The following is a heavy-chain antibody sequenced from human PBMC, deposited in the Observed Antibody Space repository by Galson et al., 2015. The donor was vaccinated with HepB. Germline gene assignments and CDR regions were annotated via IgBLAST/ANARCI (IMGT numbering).Heavy chain of an antibody. D-gene: IGHD3-16*01. CDR3: AKAGGGSSNWFFDL. CDR1: GFTFTTYP. J-gene: IGHJ2*01. Sequence: SLRLSCAGSGFTFTTYPMTWVRQAPGKGLEWVSAITGSGVTTYYADSVKGRFTISRDNSKNTLYLQMNSLRPEDTALYYCAKAGGGSSNWFFDLWGRGTLVTVSS. V-gene: IGHV3-23*01. CDR2: ITGSGVTT.